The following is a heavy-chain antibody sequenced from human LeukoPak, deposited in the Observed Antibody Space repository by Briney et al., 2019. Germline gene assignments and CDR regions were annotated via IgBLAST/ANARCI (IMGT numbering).Heavy chain of an antibody. J-gene: IGHJ5*02. Sequence: SVKVSCKASGYTFNNYAISWLRQAPGQGLEWMGGIIPILGTPNCAQKFQGRVTITADESTSTTHMELRSLRSDDAAVYYCAREGHTSSRGWFVPWGQGTLVTVSS. D-gene: IGHD6-19*01. CDR2: IIPILGTP. V-gene: IGHV1-69*13. CDR1: GYTFNNYA. CDR3: AREGHTSSRGWFVP.